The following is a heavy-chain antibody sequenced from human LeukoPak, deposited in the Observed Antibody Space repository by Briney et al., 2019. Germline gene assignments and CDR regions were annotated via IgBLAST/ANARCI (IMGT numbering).Heavy chain of an antibody. CDR2: IYYSGST. J-gene: IGHJ4*02. CDR3: AREYYGSGSYGFDY. CDR1: GGSISSYY. V-gene: IGHV4-59*01. Sequence: SETLSLTCTVSGGSISSYYWSWIRQPPGKGLEWIGYIYYSGSTNYNPSLKSRVTISVDTSKNQFSLMLSSVTAADTAVYYCAREYYGSGSYGFDYWGQGTLVTVSS. D-gene: IGHD3-10*01.